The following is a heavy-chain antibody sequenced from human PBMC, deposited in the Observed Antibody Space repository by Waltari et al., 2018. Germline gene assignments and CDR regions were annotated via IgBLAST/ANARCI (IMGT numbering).Heavy chain of an antibody. V-gene: IGHV3-7*01. D-gene: IGHD5-18*01. CDR3: ARDPMAYSYVPWYFDY. J-gene: IGHJ4*02. CDR2: IKQDGSEK. CDR1: GFTFSRYW. Sequence: EVQLVESGGGLVQSGGSLRLSCTGSGFTFSRYWMTWVRQAPGKGLEGVANIKQDGSEKYYVDSVKGRFTISRDNAKNSLYLQMNSLRAEDTAVYYCARDPMAYSYVPWYFDYWGQGALVTVSS.